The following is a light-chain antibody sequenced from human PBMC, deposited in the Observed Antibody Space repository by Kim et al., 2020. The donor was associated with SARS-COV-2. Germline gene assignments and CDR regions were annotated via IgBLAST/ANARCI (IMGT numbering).Light chain of an antibody. CDR3: SSYTSSSTYVV. Sequence: SITISCTGTSIDVGGYNYVSWYQQHPGKAPKLMIYDVSNRPSGVSNRFSGSKSGNTASLTISGLQAEDEADYYCSSYTSSSTYVVFGGGTQLTVL. V-gene: IGLV2-14*03. J-gene: IGLJ2*01. CDR2: DVS. CDR1: SIDVGGYNY.